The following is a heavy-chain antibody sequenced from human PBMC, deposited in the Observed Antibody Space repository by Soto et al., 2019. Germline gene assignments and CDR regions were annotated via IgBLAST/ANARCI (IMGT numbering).Heavy chain of an antibody. CDR3: ARGFIGVLAAAGGWFDP. J-gene: IGHJ5*02. Sequence: QVQLVQSGAEVKKPGSSVKVSCKASGGTFSSYAISWVRQAPGQGLEWMGGIIPIFGTANYAQKFQGRVTLTAXXSXSXXYMELRSLRSEDTAVYYCARGFIGVLAAAGGWFDPWGQGTLVTVSS. V-gene: IGHV1-69*12. D-gene: IGHD6-13*01. CDR1: GGTFSSYA. CDR2: IIPIFGTA.